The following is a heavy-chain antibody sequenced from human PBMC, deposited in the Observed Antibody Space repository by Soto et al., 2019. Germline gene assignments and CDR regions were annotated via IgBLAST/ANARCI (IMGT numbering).Heavy chain of an antibody. Sequence: SQTLSLTCAISGDSVSSNSAAWNWIRQSPSRGLEWLGRTYYRSKWYNDYAVSVKSRITINPDTPKNQFSLQLNSVTPEDTAVYYCAREVFVVVVAAHYEFDYWGQGNLVTVSS. J-gene: IGHJ4*02. CDR3: AREVFVVVVAAHYEFDY. CDR2: TYYRSKWYN. D-gene: IGHD2-15*01. V-gene: IGHV6-1*01. CDR1: GDSVSSNSAA.